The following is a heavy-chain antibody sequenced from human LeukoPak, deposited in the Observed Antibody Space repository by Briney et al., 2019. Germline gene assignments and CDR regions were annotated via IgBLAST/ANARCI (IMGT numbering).Heavy chain of an antibody. V-gene: IGHV1-46*03. Sequence: ASVKVSCKASGYTLTSYYMHWVRQAPGQGLEWMGIINPSGGSTSYAQKFQGRVTMTRDTSTSTVYMELSSLRSEDTAVYYCARGLEQAGYSSSSRGGNYWGQGTLVTVSS. J-gene: IGHJ4*02. CDR3: ARGLEQAGYSSSSRGGNY. CDR2: INPSGGST. D-gene: IGHD6-6*01. CDR1: GYTLTSYY.